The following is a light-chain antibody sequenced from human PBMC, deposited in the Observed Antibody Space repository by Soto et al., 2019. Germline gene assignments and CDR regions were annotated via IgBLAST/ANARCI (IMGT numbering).Light chain of an antibody. J-gene: IGKJ5*01. CDR1: QSVTSNF. Sequence: EIVLTQSPGTLSLSPGERATLSCRASQSVTSNFLAWYQQKPGQAPRLLIYGASNRATGIPDRFSGSGSGTDFTLTISRLEPEDFAVYYCQQYGTSPFTFGQGTRLEIK. V-gene: IGKV3-20*01. CDR2: GAS. CDR3: QQYGTSPFT.